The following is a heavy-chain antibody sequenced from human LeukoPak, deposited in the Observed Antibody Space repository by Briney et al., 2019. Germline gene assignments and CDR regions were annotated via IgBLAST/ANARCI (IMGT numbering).Heavy chain of an antibody. CDR2: VTASGAGT. Sequence: SGGSLRLSCAASGFTFDSYAMTWVRQAPGKGLEWVSTVTASGAGTYFADSAKGRFTISRDNSKNTLYLQMNSLRAEDTAVYYCANNGGVAVAGSFDNWGQGTLVTVSS. CDR3: ANNGGVAVAGSFDN. D-gene: IGHD6-19*01. J-gene: IGHJ4*02. CDR1: GFTFDSYA. V-gene: IGHV3-23*01.